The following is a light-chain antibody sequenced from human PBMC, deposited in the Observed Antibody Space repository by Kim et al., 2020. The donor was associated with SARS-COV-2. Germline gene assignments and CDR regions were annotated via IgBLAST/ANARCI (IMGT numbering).Light chain of an antibody. V-gene: IGKV1-39*01. J-gene: IGKJ2*01. CDR2: AAS. CDR3: QQSNSTRYT. Sequence: ASVGDRVTITCRASQRIGTYLDWYQQKSGQAPRLLIYAASVLHSGVPSRFGGSGSGTDFALTITSLQPEDFATYFCQQSNSTRYTFGQGTKVDIK. CDR1: QRIGTY.